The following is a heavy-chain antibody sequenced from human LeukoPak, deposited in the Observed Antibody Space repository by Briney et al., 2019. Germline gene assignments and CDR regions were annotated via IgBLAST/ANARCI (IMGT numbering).Heavy chain of an antibody. Sequence: PGGSLRLSCAASGFTFSNYGMHWVRQAPGKGLEWVAFIWYDGSNKYYADSVKGRFTISRDNSKNTLYLQMNSLRAEDTAVYYCAKDWGYYYDSSGNDAFDIWGQGTMVTVSS. J-gene: IGHJ3*02. CDR3: AKDWGYYYDSSGNDAFDI. D-gene: IGHD3-22*01. V-gene: IGHV3-30*02. CDR2: IWYDGSNK. CDR1: GFTFSNYG.